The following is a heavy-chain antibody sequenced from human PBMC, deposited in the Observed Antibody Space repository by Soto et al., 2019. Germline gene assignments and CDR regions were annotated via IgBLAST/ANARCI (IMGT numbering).Heavy chain of an antibody. D-gene: IGHD1-26*01. Sequence: EVQLLESGGGLVQPGGSLRLSCAASGFTFSSYAMRWVRQAPGRGLEWVSAISGSGGSPYYADSVKGRFTISRDNTKNTLYRQMNSLRAEDTAVYYCARRGSGSYYDDWGQGTLVTVSS. J-gene: IGHJ4*02. CDR1: GFTFSSYA. V-gene: IGHV3-23*01. CDR2: ISGSGGSP. CDR3: ARRGSGSYYDD.